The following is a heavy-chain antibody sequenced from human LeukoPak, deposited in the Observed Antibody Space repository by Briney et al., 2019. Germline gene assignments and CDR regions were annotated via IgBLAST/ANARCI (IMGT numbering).Heavy chain of an antibody. CDR2: MNPNSGNT. J-gene: IGHJ5*02. CDR1: GYTFTSYD. CDR3: ARLVEPGQDWFDP. V-gene: IGHV1-8*03. Sequence: GASVKVSCKASGYTFTSYDINWVRQATGQGLEWMGWMNPNSGNTGYAQKFQGRVTITRNTSISTAYMELSSLRSEDTAVYYCARLVEPGQDWFDPWGQGTLVTVSS. D-gene: IGHD1-1*01.